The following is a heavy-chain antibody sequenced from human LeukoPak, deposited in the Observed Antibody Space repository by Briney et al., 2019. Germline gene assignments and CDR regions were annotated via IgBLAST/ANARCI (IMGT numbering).Heavy chain of an antibody. Sequence: PSETLSLTCAVYGESFRGYYWIWLRQPPGKGLEWVGEINHSGSTNYKPSLKSRVTISVDTSKNQFSLKLSSVTAADTAVYYCARVPRIAVAGRPFDYWGQGTLVTVSS. J-gene: IGHJ4*02. CDR2: INHSGST. CDR1: GESFRGYY. V-gene: IGHV4-34*01. CDR3: ARVPRIAVAGRPFDY. D-gene: IGHD6-19*01.